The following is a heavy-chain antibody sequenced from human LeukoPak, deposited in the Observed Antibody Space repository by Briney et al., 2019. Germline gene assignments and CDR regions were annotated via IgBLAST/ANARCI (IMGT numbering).Heavy chain of an antibody. CDR3: AREGHRGFDY. CDR2: INPSGGST. V-gene: IGHV1-46*01. J-gene: IGHJ4*02. Sequence: GASVKVSCKASGYTFTSYYMHWVRQAPGQGLELMGIINPSGGSTSYAQKFQGRVTMTRATSTSTVYMELSSLRSEDTAVYYCAREGHRGFDYWGQGTLVTVSS. CDR1: GYTFTSYY.